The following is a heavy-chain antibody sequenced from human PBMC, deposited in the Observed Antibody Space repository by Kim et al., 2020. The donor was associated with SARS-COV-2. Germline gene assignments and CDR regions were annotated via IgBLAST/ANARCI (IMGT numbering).Heavy chain of an antibody. J-gene: IGHJ4*02. D-gene: IGHD6-13*01. CDR3: ASGAAAVDY. Sequence: GRPYYNPSPKSRVTISVDTSKNQFSLKLSSVTAADTAVYYCASGAAAVDYWGQGTLVTVSS. CDR2: GRP. V-gene: IGHV4-39*01.